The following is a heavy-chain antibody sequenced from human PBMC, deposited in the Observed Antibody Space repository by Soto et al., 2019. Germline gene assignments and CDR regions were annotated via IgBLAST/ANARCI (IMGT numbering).Heavy chain of an antibody. D-gene: IGHD2-15*01. J-gene: IGHJ4*02. CDR2: ISGSGGGI. V-gene: IGHV3-23*01. CDR1: GFTFSSYA. Sequence: EVQLLESGGGLVQPGRSLRLSCATSGFTFSSYAMSWVRQAPGKGLEWVSTISGSGGGIYYADSVKGRFTISRDNSKNTLDLQINRLRAEDTAVYYGAKRNLVVRPPFDYWGQGTLVTVSS. CDR3: AKRNLVVRPPFDY.